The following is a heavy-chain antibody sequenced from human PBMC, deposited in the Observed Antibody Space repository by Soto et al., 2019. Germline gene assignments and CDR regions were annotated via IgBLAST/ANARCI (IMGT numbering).Heavy chain of an antibody. CDR3: ARELDPYYGGNSLSLDY. J-gene: IGHJ4*02. V-gene: IGHV1-69*13. CDR1: GGTFSTYG. CDR2: IIPTFGTT. D-gene: IGHD4-17*01. Sequence: QVQLVQSGAEVKKPGSSVKVSCKASGGTFSTYGMNWVRLAPGQGLEWMGGIIPTFGTTNYAQKFQGRVTITADESTNTAYMELNYLRSEDTAVYFCARELDPYYGGNSLSLDYWGQGTLVTVSS.